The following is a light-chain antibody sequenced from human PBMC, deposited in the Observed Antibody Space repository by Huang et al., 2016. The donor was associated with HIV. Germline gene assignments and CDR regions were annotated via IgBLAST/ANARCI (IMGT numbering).Light chain of an antibody. J-gene: IGKJ4*01. V-gene: IGKV3-11*01. CDR3: QQRSNWPLT. CDR2: DAS. CDR1: HSVSSY. Sequence: EIVLTQSPATLSLSPGESASLSCRASHSVSSYLTWYQQRPGQAPRLLIFDASNRATASPPRFSGGGSGTDFNLTISSLEPEDFAVYYCQQRSNWPLTFGGGTKVEI.